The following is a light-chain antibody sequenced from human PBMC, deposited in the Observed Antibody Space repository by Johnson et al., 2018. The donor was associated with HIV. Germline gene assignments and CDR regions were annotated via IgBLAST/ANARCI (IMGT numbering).Light chain of an antibody. CDR2: DNS. CDR1: RSNIGDNF. J-gene: IGLJ1*01. CDR3: GTVNSSLRGYV. V-gene: IGLV1-51*01. Sequence: QSILTQPPSVSAAPGQKVTISCSGNRSNIGDNFVSWYQHLPGTAPKLLVYDNSKRPSGIPDRFSATKSGTSATLGITGLQTGDEADYYCGTVNSSLRGYVFGTGTKVTVL.